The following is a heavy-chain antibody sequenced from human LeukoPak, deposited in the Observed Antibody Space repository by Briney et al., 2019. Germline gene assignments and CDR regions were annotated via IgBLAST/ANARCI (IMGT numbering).Heavy chain of an antibody. CDR1: AYSFTNYW. CDR2: IYPDDSDT. J-gene: IGHJ5*02. CDR3: AKHGKLRESRNWFDP. V-gene: IGHV5-51*01. D-gene: IGHD1-26*01. Sequence: GASLKISFKGSAYSFTNYWIGWVRQMPGNGLEWMGIIYPDDSDTRYSPSFQGQVTISADKYINTAYLQWSSLKASDTAIYYCAKHGKLRESRNWFDPWGQGTLVIVSS.